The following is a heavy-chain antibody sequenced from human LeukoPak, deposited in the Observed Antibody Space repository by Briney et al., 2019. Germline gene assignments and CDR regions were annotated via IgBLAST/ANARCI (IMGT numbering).Heavy chain of an antibody. CDR2: ISTYNGNT. CDR3: ARISNYYDSTGYEY. CDR1: GYTFTSYG. D-gene: IGHD3-22*01. J-gene: IGHJ4*02. V-gene: IGHV1-18*01. Sequence: ASVKVSCKASGYTFTSYGISWVRQSPGQGLEWMGWISTYNGNTNYAQKLQGRVTMTTDTSTSTAYMELRGLRSDDTAVYYCARISNYYDSTGYEYWGQGTLVTVSS.